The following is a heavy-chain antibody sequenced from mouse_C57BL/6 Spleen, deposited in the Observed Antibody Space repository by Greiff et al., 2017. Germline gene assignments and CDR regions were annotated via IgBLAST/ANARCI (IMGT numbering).Heavy chain of an antibody. CDR2: ISSGGSYT. CDR3: ARSDMIDGYYADY. D-gene: IGHD2-3*01. Sequence: EVKLMESGGDLVKPGGSLKLSCAASGFTFSSYGMSWVRQTPDKRLEWVATISSGGSYTYYPDSVKGRFTISRDNAKNTLYLQMSSLKSEDTAMYYCARSDMIDGYYADYWGQGTTLTVSS. J-gene: IGHJ2*01. V-gene: IGHV5-6*01. CDR1: GFTFSSYG.